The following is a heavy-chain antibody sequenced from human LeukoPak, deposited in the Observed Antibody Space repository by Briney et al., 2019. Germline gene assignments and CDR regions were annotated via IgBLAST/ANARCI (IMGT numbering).Heavy chain of an antibody. V-gene: IGHV1-69*05. CDR3: AVGLYYYDSSGYWFDY. D-gene: IGHD3-22*01. Sequence: GASVKVSCKASGGTFSSYAISWVRQAPGQGLEWMGGIIPIFGTANYAQKFQGRVTITTDESTSTAYMELGSLRSEDTAVYYCAVGLYYYDSSGYWFDYWGQGTLVTVSS. CDR2: IIPIFGTA. CDR1: GGTFSSYA. J-gene: IGHJ4*02.